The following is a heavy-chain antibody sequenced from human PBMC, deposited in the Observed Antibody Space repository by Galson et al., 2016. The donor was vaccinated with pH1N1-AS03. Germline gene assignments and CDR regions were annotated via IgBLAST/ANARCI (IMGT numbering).Heavy chain of an antibody. Sequence: SVKVSCKASGYIFTGFYVHWVRQAPGQGLEWMGWINPNNGVTTYAQKFQAWVTMTGDTSISTAYMELYGLKSDDTAVSYCARDPRGPCSSATCATPYYCGMDGWGQGTTVIVSS. V-gene: IGHV1-2*04. D-gene: IGHD2-15*01. CDR3: ARDPRGPCSSATCATPYYCGMDG. CDR1: GYIFTGFY. CDR2: INPNNGVT. J-gene: IGHJ6*02.